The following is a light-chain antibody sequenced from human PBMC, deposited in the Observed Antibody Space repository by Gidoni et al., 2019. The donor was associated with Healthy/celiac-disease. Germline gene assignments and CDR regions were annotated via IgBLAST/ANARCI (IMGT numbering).Light chain of an antibody. J-gene: IGKJ2*01. CDR1: QSISSY. CDR3: QQSYSTPPYT. CDR2: AAS. Sequence: DIQMTHSPSSLSASVGDRVTITCRASQSISSYLNWYQQKPGKAPKLLIYAASSLQSGVPSRCSGSGSGTDFTLTISSLQPEDCATDYCQQSYSTPPYTFGQGTKLEIK. V-gene: IGKV1-39*01.